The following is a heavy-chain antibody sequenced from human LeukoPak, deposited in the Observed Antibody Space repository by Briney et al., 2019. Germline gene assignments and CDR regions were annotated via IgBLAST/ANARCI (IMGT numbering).Heavy chain of an antibody. V-gene: IGHV4-34*01. D-gene: IGHD3-16*02. CDR2: INHSGST. CDR3: ARVRGHYDYVWGSYRTYYFDY. Sequence: SETLSLTCTVSGGSISSYYWSWIRQPPGKGLEWIGEINHSGSTNYNPSLKSRVTISVDTSKNQFSLKLSSVTAADTAVYYCARVRGHYDYVWGSYRTYYFDYWGQGTLATVSS. J-gene: IGHJ4*02. CDR1: GGSISSYY.